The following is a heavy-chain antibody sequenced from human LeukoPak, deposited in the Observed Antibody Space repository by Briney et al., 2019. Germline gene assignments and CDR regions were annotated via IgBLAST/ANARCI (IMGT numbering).Heavy chain of an antibody. Sequence: GASVKVSCKASGYTFTSYDINWVRQATGQGLEWMGWMNPNSGNTSYAQKFQGRVTITRNTSISTAYMELSSLRSEDTAVYYCAREHSSSSLDYWGQGTLVTVSS. CDR2: MNPNSGNT. V-gene: IGHV1-8*03. J-gene: IGHJ4*02. D-gene: IGHD6-6*01. CDR1: GYTFTSYD. CDR3: AREHSSSSLDY.